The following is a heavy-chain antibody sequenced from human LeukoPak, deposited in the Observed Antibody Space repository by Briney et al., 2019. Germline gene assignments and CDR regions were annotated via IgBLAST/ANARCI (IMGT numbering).Heavy chain of an antibody. V-gene: IGHV3-7*03. D-gene: IGHD4-17*01. CDR2: IKSDGREK. CDR3: ARDPYLGDGDY. J-gene: IGHJ4*02. CDR1: GLNFSTYW. Sequence: GGSLRLSCEASGLNFSTYWMTWVRQAPGKGLEWVANIKSDGREKYYVDSVKGRFTISRDNAKNSLYLQMNSLRGDDTAVYYCARDPYLGDGDYWGQGTLVTVSS.